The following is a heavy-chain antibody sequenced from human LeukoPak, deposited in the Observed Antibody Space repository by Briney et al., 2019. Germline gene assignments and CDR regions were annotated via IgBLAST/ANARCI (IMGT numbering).Heavy chain of an antibody. V-gene: IGHV4-4*07. D-gene: IGHD3-22*01. CDR3: ARVGAWYYYDSSGYLDQYYFDY. CDR1: GGSISSYY. J-gene: IGHJ4*02. CDR2: IYTSGST. Sequence: PSETLSLTCTVSGGSISSYYWSWIRQPAGKGLEWIGRIYTSGSTNYNPSLKSRVTMSVDTSKNQFSLKLSSVTAADTAVYYCARVGAWYYYDSSGYLDQYYFDYWGQGTPVTVSS.